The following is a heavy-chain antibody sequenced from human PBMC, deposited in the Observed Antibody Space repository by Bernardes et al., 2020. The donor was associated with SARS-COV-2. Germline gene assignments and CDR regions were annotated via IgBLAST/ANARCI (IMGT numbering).Heavy chain of an antibody. CDR3: AKDPTQRWAS. V-gene: IGHV3-23*01. D-gene: IGHD1-1*01. J-gene: IGHJ4*02. CDR2: IRGNGGET. Sequence: VGSLRLSCAASGFAISSYVMSWVRQAPGKGLEWVATIRGNGGETHYADSVKGRFAISRDNSKNTLYLQMNSLKVEDTAVYYCAKDPTQRWASWGQGTLLTVSS. CDR1: GFAISSYV.